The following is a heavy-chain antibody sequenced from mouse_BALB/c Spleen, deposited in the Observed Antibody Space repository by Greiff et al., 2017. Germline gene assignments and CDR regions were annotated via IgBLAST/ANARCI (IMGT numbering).Heavy chain of an antibody. V-gene: IGHV2-2*02. J-gene: IGHJ4*01. CDR2: IWSGGST. CDR3: ARNGVLRAFYAMDY. CDR1: GFSLTSYG. Sequence: QVQLKESGPGLVQPSQSLSITCTVSGFSLTSYGVHWVRQSPGKGLEWLGVIWSGGSTDYNAAFISRLSISKDNSKSQVFFKMNSLQANDTAIYYCARNGVLRAFYAMDYWGQGTSVTVSS. D-gene: IGHD1-1*01.